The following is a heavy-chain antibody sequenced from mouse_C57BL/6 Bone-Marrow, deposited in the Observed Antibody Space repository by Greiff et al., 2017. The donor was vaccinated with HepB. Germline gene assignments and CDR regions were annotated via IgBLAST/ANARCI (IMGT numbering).Heavy chain of an antibody. Sequence: QVQLQQPGAELVKPGASVRMSCKASGYTFTSYWITWVKQRPGQGLEWIGDIYPGSGSTNYNEKFKSKATLTVDTSSSTAYMQLSSLTSEDSAVYYCARLDLPTYWGYFDYWGQGTTLTVSS. CDR1: GYTFTSYW. J-gene: IGHJ2*01. CDR2: IYPGSGST. D-gene: IGHD5-1*01. V-gene: IGHV1-55*01. CDR3: ARLDLPTYWGYFDY.